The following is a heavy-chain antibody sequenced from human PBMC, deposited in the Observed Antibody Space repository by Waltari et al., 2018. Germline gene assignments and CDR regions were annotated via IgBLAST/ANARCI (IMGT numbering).Heavy chain of an antibody. CDR3: ATDFLDGYSYEWGY. Sequence: QVLLVQSGAEVKKPGASGKVSGKVSGSPLTELSMPWVGPAPGKGVEWMGGFDPEDGETIYAQKFQGRVTMTEDTSTDTAYMELSSLRSEDTAVYYCATDFLDGYSYEWGYWGQGTLVTVSS. CDR2: FDPEDGET. V-gene: IGHV1-24*01. CDR1: GSPLTELS. D-gene: IGHD5-18*01. J-gene: IGHJ4*02.